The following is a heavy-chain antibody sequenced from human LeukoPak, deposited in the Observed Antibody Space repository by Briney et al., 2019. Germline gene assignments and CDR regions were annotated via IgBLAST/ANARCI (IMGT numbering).Heavy chain of an antibody. CDR1: GGSISSGGYY. J-gene: IGHJ2*01. D-gene: IGHD2-15*01. Sequence: SQTLSLTCTVSGGSISSGGYYWSWIRQHPGKGLEWIGYIYYSGSTNYNPSLKSRVTISADTSKNQFSLKVTSVTAADTAVYYCAREIVPSPREYFDFWGRGTLVTVSS. V-gene: IGHV4-31*03. CDR2: IYYSGST. CDR3: AREIVPSPREYFDF.